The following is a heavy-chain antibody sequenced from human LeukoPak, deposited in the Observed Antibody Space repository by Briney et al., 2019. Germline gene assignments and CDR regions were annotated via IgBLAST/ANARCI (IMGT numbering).Heavy chain of an antibody. CDR1: GFTFSSYD. CDR3: ARDLQERGLDY. D-gene: IGHD1-1*01. CDR2: IGIAGDT. Sequence: QPGGSLRLSCAASGFTFSSYDMHWVRQATGKGLEWVSTIGIAGDTYYAGSVKGRFTISRENAKSSLYLQMNSLRAGDTAVYYCARDLQERGLDYWGQGTLVTVSS. V-gene: IGHV3-13*01. J-gene: IGHJ4*02.